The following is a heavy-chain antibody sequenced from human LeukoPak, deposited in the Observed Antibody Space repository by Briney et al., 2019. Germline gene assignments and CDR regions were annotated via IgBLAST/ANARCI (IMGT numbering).Heavy chain of an antibody. Sequence: PGRSLRLSCAASGFTFSSYGMHWVRQAPGKGLEWVAVISYDGSNKYYADSVKGRFTISRDNSKNTLYLQMNSLRAEDTAVYYCAMADYGDYPYYYYGMDVWGKGTTVTVSS. CDR1: GFTFSSYG. CDR2: ISYDGSNK. D-gene: IGHD4-17*01. J-gene: IGHJ6*04. CDR3: AMADYGDYPYYYYGMDV. V-gene: IGHV3-30*03.